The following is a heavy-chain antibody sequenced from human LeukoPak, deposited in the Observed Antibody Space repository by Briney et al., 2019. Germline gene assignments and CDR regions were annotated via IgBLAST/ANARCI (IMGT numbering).Heavy chain of an antibody. CDR2: ISSSSSYI. CDR3: ARDPAIDSSGYYNGY. CDR1: GFTFSSYS. J-gene: IGHJ4*02. Sequence: GSLRLSCAASGFTFSSYSMNWVRQAPGKGLEWVSSISSSSSYIYYADSVKGRFTISRDNAKNSLYLQMNSLRAEDTAVYYCARDPAIDSSGYYNGYWGQGTLVTVSS. D-gene: IGHD3-22*01. V-gene: IGHV3-21*01.